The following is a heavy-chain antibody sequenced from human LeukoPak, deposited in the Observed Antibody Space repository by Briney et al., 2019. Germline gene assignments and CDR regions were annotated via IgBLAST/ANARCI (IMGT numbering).Heavy chain of an antibody. CDR1: GGSISSGSYY. Sequence: PSETLSLTCTVSGGSISSGSYYWGWLRQPPGKGLEWIGSIYYTGRTYDTPSLKSRVTISVDTSKNQFSLKLSSVTAADTAVYYCARVSNLGVTVYDFWSGYIYAFDIWGQGTMVTVSS. D-gene: IGHD3-3*01. CDR3: ARVSNLGVTVYDFWSGYIYAFDI. J-gene: IGHJ3*02. CDR2: IYYTGRT. V-gene: IGHV4-39*07.